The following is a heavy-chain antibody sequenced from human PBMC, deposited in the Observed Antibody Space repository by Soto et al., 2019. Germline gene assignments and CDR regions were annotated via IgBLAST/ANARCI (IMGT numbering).Heavy chain of an antibody. CDR3: ARSLDSSGFYFSNC. D-gene: IGHD3-22*01. CDR1: GGFISSYY. Sequence: SETLSLTCTVSGGFISSYYWSWIRQSPGKGLELIGYIHHTGSTNYNPSLKSRVTMPLDTSRNQFSLKLYSVTAADTAVYYCARSLDSSGFYFSNCWGQGTLVTVSS. J-gene: IGHJ4*02. CDR2: IHHTGST. V-gene: IGHV4-59*01.